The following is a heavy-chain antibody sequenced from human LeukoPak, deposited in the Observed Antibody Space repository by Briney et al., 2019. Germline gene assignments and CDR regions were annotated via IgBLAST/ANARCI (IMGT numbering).Heavy chain of an antibody. Sequence: ASVKVSCKASGYTFTSYGISWVRQAPGQGLEWMGWISAYNGNTNYAQKLQGRVTMTTDTSTSTAYMELRSLRSDDTAVYYCASPGIAAAGFYYYYGMDVWGKGTTVTVSS. J-gene: IGHJ6*04. CDR2: ISAYNGNT. D-gene: IGHD6-13*01. V-gene: IGHV1-18*01. CDR1: GYTFTSYG. CDR3: ASPGIAAAGFYYYYGMDV.